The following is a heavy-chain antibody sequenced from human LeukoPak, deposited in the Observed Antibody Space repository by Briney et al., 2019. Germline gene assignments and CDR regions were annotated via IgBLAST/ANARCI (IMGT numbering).Heavy chain of an antibody. CDR2: MNPNRGNT. CDR1: GYTFTSYY. CDR3: ARFPMSGPAGTTNWFDP. D-gene: IGHD6-13*01. V-gene: IGHV1-8*01. Sequence: AASVKVSCKASGYTFTSYYINWVRQATGQELEWMGWMNPNRGNTGHAQKIQGRVTMTRNTSIRTAYMELSSLRSAGTVVYYGARFPMSGPAGTTNWFDPWGEGALVA. J-gene: IGHJ5*02.